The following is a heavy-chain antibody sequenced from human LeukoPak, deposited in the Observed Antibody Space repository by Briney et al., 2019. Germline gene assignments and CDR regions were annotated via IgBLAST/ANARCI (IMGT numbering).Heavy chain of an antibody. Sequence: GSLRLSCGASGFTFSNYAMSWVRQAPGKGLEGVSGINDNGSTRFYAASVKGRFTSSRDNPKNTLYLQMNGLRVEDTAVYYCAKDMQTWPRFPDYWGQGTLVTVSS. CDR3: AKDMQTWPRFPDY. D-gene: IGHD5-12*01. J-gene: IGHJ4*02. V-gene: IGHV3-23*01. CDR1: GFTFSNYA. CDR2: INDNGSTR.